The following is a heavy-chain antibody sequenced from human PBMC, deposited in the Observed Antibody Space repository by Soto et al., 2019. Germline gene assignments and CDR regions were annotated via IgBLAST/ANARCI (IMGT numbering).Heavy chain of an antibody. J-gene: IGHJ1*01. D-gene: IGHD1-26*01. V-gene: IGHV4-30-4*01. CDR1: GGSVSNGDYY. Sequence: QVQLQESGPGLVKPSQTLSLTCTVSGGSVSNGDYYWSWIRQPPGKGLEWIGNMHYSGSTGYNPSLKSRVHMSVDTSKNQSSLKLSSVTPADTAVYYCARDSGSGSFWGQGTLVTVSS. CDR3: ARDSGSGSF. CDR2: MHYSGST.